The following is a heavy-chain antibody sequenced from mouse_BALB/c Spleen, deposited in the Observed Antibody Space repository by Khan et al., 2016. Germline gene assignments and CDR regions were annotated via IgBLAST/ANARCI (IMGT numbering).Heavy chain of an antibody. CDR1: GYSFTGYF. J-gene: IGHJ4*01. CDR3: GRGTLYAMDY. CDR2: INPYNGDT. V-gene: IGHV1-37*01. D-gene: IGHD3-3*01. Sequence: VQLKEPGPELVKPGASVKISCKASGYSFTGYFMNWVKQSHGKSLEWIGRINPYNGDTFYNQKFKGKATLTEDKSSHTACMELLGLTSDDSAVYSCGRGTLYAMDYLGQQASVTVSS.